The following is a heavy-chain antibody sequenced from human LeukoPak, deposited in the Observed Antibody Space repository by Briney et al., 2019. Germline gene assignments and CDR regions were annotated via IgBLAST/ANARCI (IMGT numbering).Heavy chain of an antibody. D-gene: IGHD6-19*01. CDR2: TGNKANSYTT. V-gene: IGHV3-72*01. Sequence: PGGSLRLSCAASGFTFSDHYMDWVRQAPGKGLKWVGRTGNKANSYTTEYAASVKGRFTISRDDSKNSLFLQMNSLKSEDTAVYYCARGNTSAWYPFDYWGQGTLVTVSS. CDR3: ARGNTSAWYPFDY. CDR1: GFTFSDHY. J-gene: IGHJ4*02.